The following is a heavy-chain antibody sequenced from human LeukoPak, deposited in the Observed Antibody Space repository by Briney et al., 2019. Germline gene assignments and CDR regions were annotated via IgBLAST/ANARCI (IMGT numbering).Heavy chain of an antibody. CDR3: AKDPTINIVVVPAAPYFDY. J-gene: IGHJ4*02. CDR2: ISGSGGST. D-gene: IGHD2-2*01. V-gene: IGHV3-23*01. Sequence: GGSLRLSCAASGFTFSSYAMSWVRQAPGKGLEWVSAISGSGGSTYYADSVKGRFTISRDNSKNPLYLQMNSLRAEDTAVYYCAKDPTINIVVVPAAPYFDYWGQGTLVTVSS. CDR1: GFTFSSYA.